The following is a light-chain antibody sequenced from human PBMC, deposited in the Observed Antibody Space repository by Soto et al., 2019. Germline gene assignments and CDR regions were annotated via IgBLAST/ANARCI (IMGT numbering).Light chain of an antibody. V-gene: IGKV3-11*01. Sequence: EIVLTQSPATLSLSPGERATLSCRASQSVSSYLAWYQQKPGQAPRLLIYDASNRATGIPARFSGSGSGTDFTLTISSLEPEDFAVYYCQQRSNWLITFGQGIRLEIK. CDR2: DAS. CDR3: QQRSNWLIT. CDR1: QSVSSY. J-gene: IGKJ5*01.